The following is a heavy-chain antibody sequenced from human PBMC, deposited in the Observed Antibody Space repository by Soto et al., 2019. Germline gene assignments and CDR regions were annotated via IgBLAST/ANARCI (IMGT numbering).Heavy chain of an antibody. CDR1: GFTFSSYA. CDR3: AKDSPTYYDFWGGYSLPSYYYYYYGMDV. D-gene: IGHD3-3*01. CDR2: ISGSGGST. V-gene: IGHV3-23*01. J-gene: IGHJ6*02. Sequence: GSLRLSCAASGFTFSSYAMSWVRRAPGKGLEWVSAISGSGGSTYYADSVKGRFTISRDNSKNTLYLQMNSLRAEDTAVYYCAKDSPTYYDFWGGYSLPSYYYYYYGMDVWGQGTTVTVS.